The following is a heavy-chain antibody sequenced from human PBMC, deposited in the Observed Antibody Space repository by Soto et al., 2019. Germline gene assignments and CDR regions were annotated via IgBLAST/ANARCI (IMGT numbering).Heavy chain of an antibody. CDR3: ARGLHSLFDY. D-gene: IGHD2-21*01. Sequence: GGSLRLSCAASGFTFSNYGMHWVRQAPGKGLEWVAVIWYDGNNKYYADSVKGRFTISRDNSNNTLYVQMTSLRAEDAAVYYCARGLHSLFDYWGQGTLVTVSS. CDR2: IWYDGNNK. V-gene: IGHV3-33*01. CDR1: GFTFSNYG. J-gene: IGHJ4*02.